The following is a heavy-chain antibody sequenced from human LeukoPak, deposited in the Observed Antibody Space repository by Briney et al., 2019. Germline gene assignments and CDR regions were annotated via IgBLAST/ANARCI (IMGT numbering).Heavy chain of an antibody. D-gene: IGHD2-2*01. Sequence: GGSLRLSCAASGFTFSNYGMHWVRQAPGKGLEWVAVIWYDGSNKYYADSVKGRFTISRDNSKNTLYLQMNSLRAEDTAVYYCAKDRGTTSSSFDYWRQGTLVTVSS. CDR1: GFTFSNYG. CDR2: IWYDGSNK. J-gene: IGHJ4*02. V-gene: IGHV3-33*06. CDR3: AKDRGTTSSSFDY.